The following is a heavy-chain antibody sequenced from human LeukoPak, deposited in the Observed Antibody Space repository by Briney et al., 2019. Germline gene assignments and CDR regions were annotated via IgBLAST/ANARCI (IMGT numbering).Heavy chain of an antibody. D-gene: IGHD1-20*01. CDR1: GFTFSSYT. J-gene: IGHJ4*02. V-gene: IGHV3-64D*06. CDR2: INSIGGNT. CDR3: VIVRVYLDSSDTDY. Sequence: GGSLRLSCSASGFTFSSYTVHWVRQAPGKGLEFVSAINSIGGNTYYADSVPGRFTLSRDNSKNTLYRQMSSLRAEETAVECCVIVRVYLDSSDTDYWGQGALVTVSP.